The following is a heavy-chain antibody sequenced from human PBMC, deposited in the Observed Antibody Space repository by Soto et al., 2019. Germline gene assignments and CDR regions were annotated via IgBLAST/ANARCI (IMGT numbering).Heavy chain of an antibody. CDR2: INHSGST. V-gene: IGHV4-34*01. D-gene: IGHD3-3*01. CDR1: GGSFSGYY. CDR3: ARGGMSTIHDY. Sequence: QVQLQQWGAGLLKPSETLSLTCAVYGGSFSGYYWSWIRQPPGKGLEWIGEINHSGSTNYNPSLKSRVTLSVDTSKNQFSLKLSSVTAADTAVYYCARGGMSTIHDYWGQGTLVTVSS. J-gene: IGHJ4*02.